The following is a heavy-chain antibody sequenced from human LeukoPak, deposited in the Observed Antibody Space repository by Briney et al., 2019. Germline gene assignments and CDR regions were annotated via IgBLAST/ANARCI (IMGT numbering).Heavy chain of an antibody. CDR3: ASSGHFGDYVRVDY. D-gene: IGHD4-17*01. CDR1: GGSISRFH. V-gene: IGHV4-59*08. J-gene: IGHJ4*02. Sequence: SETLSLTCTVSGGSISRFHWSWIRQPPGKGLEWIGYISYSKTTYYNPSLTGRVTISADTSKNQFSLRLHSVTAADTAVYYCASSGHFGDYVRVDYWGQGTRVTVSS. CDR2: ISYSKTT.